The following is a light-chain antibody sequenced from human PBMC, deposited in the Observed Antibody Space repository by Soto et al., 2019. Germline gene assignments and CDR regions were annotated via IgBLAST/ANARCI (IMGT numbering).Light chain of an antibody. J-gene: IGLJ3*02. V-gene: IGLV1-47*01. CDR2: RNN. CDR3: AAWDDSLSGRV. Sequence: QSMLTQPPSASGTPGQRVTISCSGSSSNIGSNYVYWYQQLPGTAPKLLICRNNQRPSGVPDRFSGSKSGTSASLAISGLRSEDEADYYCAAWDDSLSGRVFGGGTKLTVL. CDR1: SSNIGSNY.